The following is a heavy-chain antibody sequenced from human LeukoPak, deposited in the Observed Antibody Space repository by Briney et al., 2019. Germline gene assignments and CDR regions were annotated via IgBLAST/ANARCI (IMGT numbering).Heavy chain of an antibody. CDR1: GFTFSRDW. D-gene: IGHD6-13*01. CDR2: ISGGSEDT. Sequence: GGSLRLSCAASGFTFSRDWMHWVRQAPGKGLVWVSSISGGSEDTYYAGSVKGRFTISRDNSKSTLYLQMNSLRAEDTAVYYCARTIAQYSNSWLYFYYGLDVWGQGTTVTVS. J-gene: IGHJ6*02. V-gene: IGHV3-21*04. CDR3: ARTIAQYSNSWLYFYYGLDV.